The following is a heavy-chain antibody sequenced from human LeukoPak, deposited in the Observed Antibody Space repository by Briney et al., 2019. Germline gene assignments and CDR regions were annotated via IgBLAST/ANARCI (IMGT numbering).Heavy chain of an antibody. CDR1: GFTFSSYA. CDR2: ISYDGSNK. D-gene: IGHD2-15*01. V-gene: IGHV3-30*04. J-gene: IGHJ1*01. CDR3: ARGEVDCSGGSCYPAEYFQH. Sequence: GGSLRLSCAASGFTFSSYAMHWVRQAPGKGLEWVAVISYDGSNKYYADPVKGRFTISRDNSKNTLYLQMNSLRAEDTAVYYCARGEVDCSGGSCYPAEYFQHWGQRTLVTVSS.